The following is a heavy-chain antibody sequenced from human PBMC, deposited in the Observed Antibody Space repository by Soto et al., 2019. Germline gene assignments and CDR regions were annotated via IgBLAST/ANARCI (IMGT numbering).Heavy chain of an antibody. Sequence: PSETLSLTCTVSGGSISSSSYYWGWIRQPPGKGLEWIGSIYYSGSTYYNPSLKSRVTISVDTSKNQFSLKLSSVTAADTAVYYCASSNIAATGFYYYGMDLWGRGTTVTVSS. D-gene: IGHD6-13*01. CDR1: GGSISSSSYY. CDR2: IYYSGST. V-gene: IGHV4-39*07. CDR3: ASSNIAATGFYYYGMDL. J-gene: IGHJ6*02.